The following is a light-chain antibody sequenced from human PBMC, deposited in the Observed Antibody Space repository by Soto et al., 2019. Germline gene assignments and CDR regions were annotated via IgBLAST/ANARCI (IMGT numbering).Light chain of an antibody. Sequence: SYELTQPPSVSVAPGKTARITCGGSSIGSKSVHWYQQRPGQAPVLVIYYDGRRPSGIPERFSGSNSGNTATLTIGRVEAGDEADYYSQVWDSSSDQYVFGTGTKVTVL. CDR1: SIGSKS. J-gene: IGLJ1*01. V-gene: IGLV3-21*04. CDR3: QVWDSSSDQYV. CDR2: YDG.